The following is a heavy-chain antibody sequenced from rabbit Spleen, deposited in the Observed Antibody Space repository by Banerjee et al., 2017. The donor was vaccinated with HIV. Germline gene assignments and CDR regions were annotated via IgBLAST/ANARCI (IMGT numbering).Heavy chain of an antibody. CDR1: GASLNDKDV. CDR2: INMITSKS. V-gene: IGHV1S45*01. CDR3: ARGAYDSSSGYYDGYSFNL. J-gene: IGHJ4*01. Sequence: QEQLEESGGGLVKPEGSLTLTCKASGASLNDKDVMCWVRQAPGKGLEWIACINMITSKSVYASWAKGRFIMSRTSSTKVTLQMTSLTAADTATYFCARGAYDSSSGYYDGYSFNLWGQGTLVTVS. D-gene: IGHD1-1*01.